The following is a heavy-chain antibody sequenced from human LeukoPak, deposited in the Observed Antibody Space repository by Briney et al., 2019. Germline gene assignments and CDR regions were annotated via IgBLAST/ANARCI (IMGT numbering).Heavy chain of an antibody. CDR1: GYSFTSYW. J-gene: IGHJ4*02. V-gene: IGHV5-51*01. CDR2: IYPGDSDT. Sequence: RGESLKISCKGSGYSFTSYWIGWVRQMRGKGLEWMGIIYPGDSDTRYSPSFQGQVTISADKSISTAYLQWSSLKASDTAMYYCARLLAAAGLYYFDYWGQGTLVTVSS. D-gene: IGHD6-13*01. CDR3: ARLLAAAGLYYFDY.